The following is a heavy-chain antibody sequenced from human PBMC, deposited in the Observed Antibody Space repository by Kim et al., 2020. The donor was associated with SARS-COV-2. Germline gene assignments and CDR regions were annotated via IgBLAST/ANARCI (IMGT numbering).Heavy chain of an antibody. D-gene: IGHD5-18*01. CDR2: INTNTGNP. J-gene: IGHJ6*02. CDR3: ASPQRRYSYGPFRYYYGMAV. Sequence: ASVKVSCKASGYTFTSYAMNWVRQAPGQGLEWMGWINTNTGNPTYAQGFTGRFVFSLDTSVSTAYLQISSLKAEDTAVYYCASPQRRYSYGPFRYYYGMAVWGQGTPVTVSS. V-gene: IGHV7-4-1*02. CDR1: GYTFTSYA.